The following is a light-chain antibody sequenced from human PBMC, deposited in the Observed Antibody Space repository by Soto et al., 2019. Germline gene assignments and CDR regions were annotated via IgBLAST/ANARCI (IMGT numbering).Light chain of an antibody. CDR1: QTVDSNY. Sequence: EIVLTQSPDTLSLSPGERATLSCRASQTVDSNYLVWYQQKPGQAPRLLIYGASIRAPGIPDRFSGSVSGTDFTLTIRGVEPEDFAVYHCQQYGNSLWTFGQGSKVEI. J-gene: IGKJ1*01. CDR2: GAS. CDR3: QQYGNSLWT. V-gene: IGKV3-20*01.